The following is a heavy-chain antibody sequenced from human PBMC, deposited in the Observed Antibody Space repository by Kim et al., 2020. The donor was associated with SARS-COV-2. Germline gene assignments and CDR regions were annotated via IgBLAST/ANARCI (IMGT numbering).Heavy chain of an antibody. CDR3: ARDQELYYDILTGQHQDV. CDR1: GFTFSSYA. J-gene: IGHJ6*02. Sequence: GGSLRLSCAASGFTFSSYAMHWVRQAPGKGLEWVAVISYDGSNKYYADSVKGRFTISRDNSKNTLYLQMNSLRAEDTAVYYCARDQELYYDILTGQHQDVWGQGTTVTVSS. D-gene: IGHD3-9*01. CDR2: ISYDGSNK. V-gene: IGHV3-30*04.